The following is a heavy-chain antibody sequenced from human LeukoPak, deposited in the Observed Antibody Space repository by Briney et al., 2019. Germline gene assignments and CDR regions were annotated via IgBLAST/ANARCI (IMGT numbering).Heavy chain of an antibody. V-gene: IGHV3-23*01. Sequence: PGGSLRLSCAASGFTFSNAWMSWVRQAPGKGLEWVSGSGSGGGTYYANSVKGRFTISRDNSKNTLYLQMNSLRAEDTAIYYRAKAHSVSAPGCFDPWGQGTLVTVSS. CDR1: GFTFSNAW. CDR3: AKAHSVSAPGCFDP. J-gene: IGHJ5*02. CDR2: SGSGGGT. D-gene: IGHD5-18*01.